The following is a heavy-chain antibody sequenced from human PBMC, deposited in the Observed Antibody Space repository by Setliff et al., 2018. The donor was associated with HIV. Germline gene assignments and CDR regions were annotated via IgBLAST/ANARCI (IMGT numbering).Heavy chain of an antibody. CDR3: ATNYNRGAFWHL. Sequence: ETLSLTCAVYGGSFSGYYWSWIRQVPGKGLVWVSHISPDATIAGSGDSVKGRFTMSRDNAKNTAYLHMYRLTVDDTGVYYCATNYNRGAFWHLWGQGTQVTVSS. J-gene: IGHJ4*02. V-gene: IGHV3-74*01. CDR1: GGSFSGYY. D-gene: IGHD3-10*01. CDR2: ISPDATIA.